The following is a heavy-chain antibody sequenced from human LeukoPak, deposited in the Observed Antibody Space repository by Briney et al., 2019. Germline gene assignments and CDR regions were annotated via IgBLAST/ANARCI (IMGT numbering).Heavy chain of an antibody. Sequence: ASVKVSCKASGYTFTGYYMHWVRQAPGQGLEWMGWINPNSGGTNYAQKFQGRVTMTRDTSISTAYMELSRLRSDDTAVYYCARRYSSGWVNDYWGQGTLVTVSS. CDR1: GYTFTGYY. V-gene: IGHV1-2*02. J-gene: IGHJ4*02. D-gene: IGHD6-19*01. CDR2: INPNSGGT. CDR3: ARRYSSGWVNDY.